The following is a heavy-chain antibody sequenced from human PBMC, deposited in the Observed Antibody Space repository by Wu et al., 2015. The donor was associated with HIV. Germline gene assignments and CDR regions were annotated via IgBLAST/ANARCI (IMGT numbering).Heavy chain of an antibody. CDR3: ARAYGDYFLGDY. Sequence: QVQLLQSGAEVRKPGASVRVSCKTSGYIFTDYYMHWVRQAPGQGLQWMGWIIPHSGDTNSAQKFQGRVTLTRDTSISTAYMELSSLRSDDTAVYYCARAYGDYFLGDYWGQGTLVTVSS. CDR1: GYIFTDYY. D-gene: IGHD4-17*01. CDR2: IIPHSGDT. V-gene: IGHV1-2*02. J-gene: IGHJ4*02.